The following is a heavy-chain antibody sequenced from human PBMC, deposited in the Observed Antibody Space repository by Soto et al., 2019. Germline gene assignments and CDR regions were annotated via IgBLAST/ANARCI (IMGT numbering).Heavy chain of an antibody. CDR2: INPSGGST. J-gene: IGHJ3*02. CDR1: GYTFTSYY. D-gene: IGHD2-15*01. CDR3: ASGFYCSGGSCYNGDAFDI. V-gene: IGHV1-46*03. Sequence: ASVKVSCKASGYTFTSYYMHWVRQAPGQVLEWMGIINPSGGSTSYAQKFQGRVTMTRDTSTSTVYMELSSLRSEDTAVYYCASGFYCSGGSCYNGDAFDIWGQGTMVTVSS.